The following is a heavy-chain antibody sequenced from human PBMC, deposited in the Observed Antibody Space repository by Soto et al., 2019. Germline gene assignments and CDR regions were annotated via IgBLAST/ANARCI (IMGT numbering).Heavy chain of an antibody. V-gene: IGHV2-5*02. J-gene: IGHJ4*02. D-gene: IGHD7-27*01. CDR1: GFSLSTSGVA. CDR3: AHSLIPNWGSRGAFDY. CDR2: IYWDDDR. Sequence: SGPTLVNPTQTLTLTCTFSGFSLSTSGVAVGWIRQPPGKALEWLALIYWDDDRRYSPSLNSRLTITKDTSKNQVVLTMTNMDPVDTATYYCAHSLIPNWGSRGAFDYWGQGTLVTVSS.